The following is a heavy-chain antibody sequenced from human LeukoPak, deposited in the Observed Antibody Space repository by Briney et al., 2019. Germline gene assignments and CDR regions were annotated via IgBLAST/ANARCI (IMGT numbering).Heavy chain of an antibody. CDR2: ISYDGSNE. J-gene: IGHJ4*02. Sequence: GGSLRLSCAASGFTFSSYAMHWVRQAPGKGLEWVAVISYDGSNEYYADSVKGRFTISRDNSKNTLYLQMSSLRAEDTAVYYCARDHSSSWYYFDYWGQGTLVTVSS. D-gene: IGHD6-13*01. V-gene: IGHV3-30-3*01. CDR3: ARDHSSSWYYFDY. CDR1: GFTFSSYA.